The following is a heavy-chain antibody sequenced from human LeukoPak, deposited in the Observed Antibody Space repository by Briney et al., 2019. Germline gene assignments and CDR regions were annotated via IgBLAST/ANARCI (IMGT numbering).Heavy chain of an antibody. D-gene: IGHD1-1*01. Sequence: PGGSLRLSCAASGFTFSSFGMHWVRQAPGEGLEWVAVIWYDGSNKYYADSVKGRFTISRDNSKNTLYLQMNSLRAEDTAVYYCAKSLDVYYYYYMDVWGKGTTVTVSS. J-gene: IGHJ6*03. CDR1: GFTFSSFG. CDR3: AKSLDVYYYYYMDV. CDR2: IWYDGSNK. V-gene: IGHV3-33*06.